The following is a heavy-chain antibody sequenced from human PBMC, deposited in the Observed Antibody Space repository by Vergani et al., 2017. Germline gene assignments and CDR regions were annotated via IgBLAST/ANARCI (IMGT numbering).Heavy chain of an antibody. CDR3: ARVAYDSSGYLCPFDY. CDR1: GGPISSGGYY. J-gene: IGHJ4*02. D-gene: IGHD3-22*01. CDR2: IYYSGST. V-gene: IGHV4-31*03. Sequence: QVQLQESGPGLVKPSQTLSLTCTVSGGPISSGGYYWSWIRPHPGKGLEWIGYIYYSGSTYYNPALKSRITISVDTSKNQFSLKLSSVTAADTAVYYCARVAYDSSGYLCPFDYWGQGTLVTVSS.